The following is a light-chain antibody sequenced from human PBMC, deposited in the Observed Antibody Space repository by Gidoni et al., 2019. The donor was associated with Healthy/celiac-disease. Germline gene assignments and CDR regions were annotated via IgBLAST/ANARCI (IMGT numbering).Light chain of an antibody. CDR2: GAS. CDR1: QSVSSSD. V-gene: IGKV3-20*01. CDR3: QQYGRSPRT. Sequence: ELVLTQSPGTLSLSPGERATLSCRASQSVSSSDLAWYQQKPGQAPRLLIYGASSRATGIPDRFSGSGSGTDFTLTISRLEPEDFAVYYCQQYGRSPRTFGQGTKVEIK. J-gene: IGKJ1*01.